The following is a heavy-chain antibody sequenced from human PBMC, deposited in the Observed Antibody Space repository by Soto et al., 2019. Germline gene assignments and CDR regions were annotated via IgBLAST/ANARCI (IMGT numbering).Heavy chain of an antibody. J-gene: IGHJ4*02. CDR2: IYSGGST. CDR3: ARSRIQLWSNFDY. Sequence: GGSLRLSCAASGFTVSSNYMSWVRQAPGKGLEWVSVIYSGGSTYYADSVKGRFTISRDNSKNTLYLQMNSLRAEDTAVYYCARSRIQLWSNFDYWGQGTLVTVSS. D-gene: IGHD5-18*01. CDR1: GFTVSSNY. V-gene: IGHV3-53*01.